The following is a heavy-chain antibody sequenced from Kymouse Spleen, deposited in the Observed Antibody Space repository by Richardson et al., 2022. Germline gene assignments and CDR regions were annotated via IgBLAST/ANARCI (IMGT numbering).Heavy chain of an antibody. J-gene: IGHJ4*02. CDR2: ISGSGGST. CDR3: AKRGYYDILTGYYPLDY. V-gene: IGHV3-23*04. Sequence: EVQLVESGGGLVQPGGSLRLSCAASGFTFSSYAMSWVRQAPGKGLEWVSAISGSGGSTYYADSVKGRFTISRDNSKNTLYLQMNSLRAEDTAVYYCAKRGYYDILTGYYPLDYWGQGTLVTVSS. D-gene: IGHD3-9*01. CDR1: GFTFSSYA.